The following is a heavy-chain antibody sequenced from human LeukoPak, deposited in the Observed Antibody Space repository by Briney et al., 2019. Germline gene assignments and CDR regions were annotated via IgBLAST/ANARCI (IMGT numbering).Heavy chain of an antibody. V-gene: IGHV4-59*01. CDR2: IYYSGST. D-gene: IGHD3-10*01. Sequence: PSETLSLTCTVSGGSISSYYWSWIRQPPGKGLEWIGYIYYSGSTNYNPSLKSRVTISVDTSKNQFSLKLSSVTAADTAVYYCARSPYSSGSYVCGRPTKNYYFDYWGQGTLVTVSS. J-gene: IGHJ4*02. CDR1: GGSISSYY. CDR3: ARSPYSSGSYVCGRPTKNYYFDY.